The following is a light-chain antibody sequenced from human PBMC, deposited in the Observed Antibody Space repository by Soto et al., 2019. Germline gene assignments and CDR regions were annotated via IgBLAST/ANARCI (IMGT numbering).Light chain of an antibody. J-gene: IGKJ4*01. CDR2: AAS. V-gene: IGKV3-15*01. CDR1: QSISSN. Sequence: EIVMTQSPATLPVSPGERVTPSCRASQSISSNLAWYQQKPGQAPRLLIHAASTRATDIPARFSGSGSGTDFTLSISSLQSEDFVVYYCQQYNNWPLTFGGGTKVDIK. CDR3: QQYNNWPLT.